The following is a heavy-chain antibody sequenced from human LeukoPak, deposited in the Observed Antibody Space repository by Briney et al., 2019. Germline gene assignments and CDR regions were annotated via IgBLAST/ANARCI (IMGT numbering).Heavy chain of an antibody. J-gene: IGHJ4*02. CDR3: ARDDHTKGYCSGGSCYSGPFDY. V-gene: IGHV3-30-3*01. D-gene: IGHD2-15*01. Sequence: GSLRPSCAASGFTFSSYAMHWVRQAPGKGLEWVAVISYDGSNKYYADSVKGRFTISRDNSKNTLYLQMNSLRAEDTAVYYCARDDHTKGYCSGGSCYSGPFDYWGQGTLVTVSS. CDR2: ISYDGSNK. CDR1: GFTFSSYA.